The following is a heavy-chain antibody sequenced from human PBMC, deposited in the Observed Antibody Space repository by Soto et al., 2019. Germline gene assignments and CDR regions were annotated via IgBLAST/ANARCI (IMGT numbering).Heavy chain of an antibody. J-gene: IGHJ6*02. Sequence: SETLCLTCTVSGGSISSYYWSWIRQPPGKGLEWIGYIYYSGSTNYNPSLKSRVTISVDTSKNQFSLKLSSVTAADTAVYYCARLFGSGSRYYGMDVWGQGTTVTAP. CDR3: ARLFGSGSRYYGMDV. D-gene: IGHD3-10*01. CDR1: GGSISSYY. V-gene: IGHV4-59*01. CDR2: IYYSGST.